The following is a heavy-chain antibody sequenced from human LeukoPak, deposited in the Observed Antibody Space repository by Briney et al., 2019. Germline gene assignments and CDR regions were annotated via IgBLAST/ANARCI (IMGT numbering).Heavy chain of an antibody. CDR3: VRGTGY. J-gene: IGHJ4*02. CDR1: GFTFSTYV. V-gene: IGHV3-64D*06. Sequence: GGSLRLSCSVSGFTFSTYVMHWVRQAPGKGLEYVSAISSNGDNTYYADSVKGRFTISRDNSKNTLYLQMSSLRADDTAVYYCVRGTGYWGQRTLVTVSS. CDR2: ISSNGDNT.